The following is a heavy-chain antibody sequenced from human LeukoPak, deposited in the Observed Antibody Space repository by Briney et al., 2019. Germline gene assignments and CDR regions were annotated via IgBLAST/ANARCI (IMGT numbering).Heavy chain of an antibody. J-gene: IGHJ4*02. CDR2: ISWNSGSI. CDR3: AKDKSHGIAVAGSPRYFDY. V-gene: IGHV3-9*01. CDR1: GFTFDDYA. D-gene: IGHD6-19*01. Sequence: GRSLRLSCAASGFTFDDYAMHWVRQAPGKGLEWVSGISWNSGSIGYADSVKGRFTISRDNAKNSLYLQMNSLRAEDTALYYCAKDKSHGIAVAGSPRYFDYWGQGTLVTVSS.